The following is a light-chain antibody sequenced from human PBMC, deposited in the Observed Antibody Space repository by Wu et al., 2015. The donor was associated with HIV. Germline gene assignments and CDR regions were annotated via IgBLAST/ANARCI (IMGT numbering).Light chain of an antibody. J-gene: IGKJ1*01. Sequence: DIQMTQSPSTLSASVGDSVAITCRASQSINSWLAWYQQRPGKAPKLLIYRASVLQSGVPSRFSGSGSGTEFTLTISSLQPDDFATYYCQQYNSFSWTFGRRDQGGNQT. CDR1: QSINSW. CDR3: QQYNSFSWT. CDR2: RAS. V-gene: IGKV1-5*03.